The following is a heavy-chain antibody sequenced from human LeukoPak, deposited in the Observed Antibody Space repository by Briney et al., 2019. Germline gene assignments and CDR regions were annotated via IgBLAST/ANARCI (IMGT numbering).Heavy chain of an antibody. J-gene: IGHJ4*02. V-gene: IGHV3-74*01. CDR1: GFTFSSYW. CDR3: AKASNPYLGATTRAFDY. D-gene: IGHD1-26*01. CDR2: INTDGSST. Sequence: GGSLRLSCAASGFTFSSYWMHWVRQAPGKGLVWVSRINTDGSSTSYADSVKGRFTISRDNSKNTLYLQMNSLRAEDTAVYYCAKASNPYLGATTRAFDYWGQGTLVTVSS.